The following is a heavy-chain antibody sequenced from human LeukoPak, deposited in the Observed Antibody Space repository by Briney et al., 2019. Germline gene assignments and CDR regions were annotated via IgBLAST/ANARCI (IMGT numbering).Heavy chain of an antibody. J-gene: IGHJ4*02. CDR3: ARSLSSRFSGPRRPYYFDS. Sequence: GGSLRLSCAASGFTFSSYGMSWDRQAPGKGLQWVSGISSSGGSTYYVDSVKGRFTISTDNSKNTLYLQMNSLRAEDTAVYYCARSLSSRFSGPRRPYYFDSWGQGTLVTVSS. CDR1: GFTFSSYG. D-gene: IGHD3-16*02. V-gene: IGHV3-23*01. CDR2: ISSSGGST.